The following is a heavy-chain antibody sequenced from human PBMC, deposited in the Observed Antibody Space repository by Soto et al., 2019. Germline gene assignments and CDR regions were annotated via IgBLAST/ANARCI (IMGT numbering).Heavy chain of an antibody. CDR1: GYSFTSYW. CDR2: IDPSDSYT. Sequence: GEPLKISCKGSGYSFTSYWISWVRQMPGNGLEWMGRIDPSDSYTDYSPSFQGHVTISADKSISTAYLQWSSLKASDTAMYYCARDSALGYCSSTSCKTGMDVWGQGTTVTVSS. J-gene: IGHJ6*02. D-gene: IGHD2-2*01. CDR3: ARDSALGYCSSTSCKTGMDV. V-gene: IGHV5-10-1*01.